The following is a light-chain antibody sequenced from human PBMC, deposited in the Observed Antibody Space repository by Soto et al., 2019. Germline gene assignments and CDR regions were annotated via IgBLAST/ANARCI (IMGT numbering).Light chain of an antibody. CDR2: AAS. J-gene: IGKJ1*01. Sequence: AIRMTQSPSSFSASTGDRVTITCRASQGISSYLAWYQQKPGKAHKLLIYAASTLQSWVPSMFSGSGSGTDFTLTISCLQSEHFATYYCQQYYSYPWTFGQGNKVEIK. CDR1: QGISSY. CDR3: QQYYSYPWT. V-gene: IGKV1-8*01.